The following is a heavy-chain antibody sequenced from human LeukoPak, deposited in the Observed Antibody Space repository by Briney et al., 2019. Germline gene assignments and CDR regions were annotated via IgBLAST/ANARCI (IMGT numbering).Heavy chain of an antibody. Sequence: PGGSLRLSCAASGFPFSTSWMDWVRQAPGKGLGWVANIKPDGSEKYYVDSVKGRFTSSRDNAKNSMYLQMNSLRAEDTAVYYCSRSLNSWGQGTLVIVPS. CDR2: IKPDGSEK. CDR1: GFPFSTSW. CDR3: SRSLNS. J-gene: IGHJ4*02. V-gene: IGHV3-7*01.